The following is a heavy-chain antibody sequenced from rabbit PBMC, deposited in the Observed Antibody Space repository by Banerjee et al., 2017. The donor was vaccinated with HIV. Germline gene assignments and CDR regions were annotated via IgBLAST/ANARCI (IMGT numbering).Heavy chain of an antibody. V-gene: IGHV1S45*01. CDR1: GFSFSNKYV. J-gene: IGHJ4*01. CDR2: INTSSGNT. Sequence: QEQLEETGGGLVQPGGSLTLTCTASGFSFSNKYVMCWVRQAPGKGLEWIACINTSSGNTVYASWAKGRFTISKTSSTTVTLQMTSLTAADTATYFCARDSAGREDFNLWGPGTLVTVS. D-gene: IGHD4-1*01. CDR3: ARDSAGREDFNL.